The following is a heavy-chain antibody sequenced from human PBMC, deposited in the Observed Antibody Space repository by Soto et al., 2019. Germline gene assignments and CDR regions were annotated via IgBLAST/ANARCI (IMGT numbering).Heavy chain of an antibody. Sequence: PSETLSLTSTVSDGSIRSGDYYWSWIRQPPGKGLEWIGYIYYSGSTYYNPSLKSRVTISVDTSKNQFSLKLSSVTAADTAVYYCASRKSSPYFDYWGQGTLVTVSS. CDR2: IYYSGST. CDR3: ASRKSSPYFDY. D-gene: IGHD3-10*01. V-gene: IGHV4-30-4*01. J-gene: IGHJ4*02. CDR1: DGSIRSGDYY.